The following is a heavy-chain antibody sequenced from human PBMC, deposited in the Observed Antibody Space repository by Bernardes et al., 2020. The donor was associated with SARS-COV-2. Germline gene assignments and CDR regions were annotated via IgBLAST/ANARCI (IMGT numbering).Heavy chain of an antibody. Sequence: SETLSLTCTVAGGSISSYYWSWIRQPPGKGLEWIGYIYYSGSTNYNPSLKSRVTISVDTSKNQFSLKLSSVTAADTAVYYCARAYGDYSYYYYGMDVWGQGTTVTVSS. J-gene: IGHJ6*02. D-gene: IGHD4-17*01. CDR3: ARAYGDYSYYYYGMDV. CDR2: IYYSGST. CDR1: GGSISSYY. V-gene: IGHV4-59*01.